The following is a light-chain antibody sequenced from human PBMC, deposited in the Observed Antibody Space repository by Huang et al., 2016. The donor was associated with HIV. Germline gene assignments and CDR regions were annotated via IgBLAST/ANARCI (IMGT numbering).Light chain of an antibody. V-gene: IGKV3-20*01. CDR2: GAS. Sequence: EIVLTQSPGTLSLSPGERATLPSRASQSVGIYLAWYQQKPGQAPRLLIYGASTRVTGIPDMFSGGGSGTDFTLSISRLEPEDFAVYYCQQYERPPDTFGPGTKVNIK. CDR1: QSVGIY. CDR3: QQYERPPDT. J-gene: IGKJ3*01.